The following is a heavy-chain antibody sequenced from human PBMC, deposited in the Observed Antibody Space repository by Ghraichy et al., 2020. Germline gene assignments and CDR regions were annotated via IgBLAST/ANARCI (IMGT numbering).Heavy chain of an antibody. CDR2: ISGSGGST. V-gene: IGHV3-23*01. CDR3: AKDRLVVTAIVFDY. Sequence: GSLNISCAASGFTFSSYAMSWVRQAPGKGLEWVSAISGSGGSTYYADSVKGRFTISRDNSKNTLYLQMNSLRAEDTAVYYCAKDRLVVTAIVFDYWGQGTLVTVSS. CDR1: GFTFSSYA. D-gene: IGHD2-21*02. J-gene: IGHJ4*02.